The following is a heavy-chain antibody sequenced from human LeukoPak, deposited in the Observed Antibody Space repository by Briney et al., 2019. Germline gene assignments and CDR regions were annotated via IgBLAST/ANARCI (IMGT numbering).Heavy chain of an antibody. Sequence: GGSLRLSCAASGFTFSSYSMNWVRQAPGKGLEWVPSISSSSSYIYYADSVKGRFTISRDNAKNSLYLQMNSLRAEDTAVYYCARGGYYGSGSYSLSSDYWGQGTLVTVSS. CDR2: ISSSSSYI. J-gene: IGHJ4*02. CDR3: ARGGYYGSGSYSLSSDY. V-gene: IGHV3-21*01. D-gene: IGHD3-10*01. CDR1: GFTFSSYS.